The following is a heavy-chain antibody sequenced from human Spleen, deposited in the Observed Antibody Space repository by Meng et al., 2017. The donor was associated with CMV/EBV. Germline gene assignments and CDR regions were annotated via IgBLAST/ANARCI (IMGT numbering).Heavy chain of an antibody. CDR2: ISSSSSYI. Sequence: GGSLRLSCAASGFTFSSYSMNWVRQAPGKGLEWVSSISSSSSYIYYADSVKGRFTISRDNAKNSLYLQMNSLRAEDTAVYYCARDLWGWGFDYYYGMDVWGQGTTVTVSS. J-gene: IGHJ6*02. V-gene: IGHV3-21*04. D-gene: IGHD2/OR15-2a*01. CDR1: GFTFSSYS. CDR3: ARDLWGWGFDYYYGMDV.